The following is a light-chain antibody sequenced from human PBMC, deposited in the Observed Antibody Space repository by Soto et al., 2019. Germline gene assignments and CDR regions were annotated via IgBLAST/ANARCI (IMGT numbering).Light chain of an antibody. CDR1: SGHSSYV. CDR2: VNSDGSH. Sequence: QLVLTQSPSASASLGASVKLTCTLSSGHSSYVIAWHQQQPEKGPRYLMKVNSDGSHSKGDGIPDRFSGSSSGAERYLTISSLQSEDEADYYCQTWGTGIRVFGRGTKLTVL. CDR3: QTWGTGIRV. V-gene: IGLV4-69*01. J-gene: IGLJ2*01.